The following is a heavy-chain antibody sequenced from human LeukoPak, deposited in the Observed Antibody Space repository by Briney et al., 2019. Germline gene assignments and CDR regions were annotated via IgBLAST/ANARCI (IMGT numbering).Heavy chain of an antibody. D-gene: IGHD1-14*01. Sequence: ASVKVSCKAYGYNFIYCGISWVRQAPGQGLDWMGWISTYNGNSIYAQKFQGRVTMTTDTSTSTGYMDLRSLTSDDTAVSYCARVARTAVGIRYYFDEWGQGTLVSVSS. J-gene: IGHJ4*02. CDR1: GYNFIYCG. CDR3: ARVARTAVGIRYYFDE. CDR2: ISTYNGNS. V-gene: IGHV1-18*01.